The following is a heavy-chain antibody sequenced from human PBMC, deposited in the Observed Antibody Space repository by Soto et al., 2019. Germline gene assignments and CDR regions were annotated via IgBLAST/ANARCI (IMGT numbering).Heavy chain of an antibody. CDR3: ARVRGLGGSGGAFAI. J-gene: IGHJ3*02. CDR2: IIPILGIA. V-gene: IGHV1-69*02. CDR1: GGTFSSYT. D-gene: IGHD3-10*01. Sequence: ASVKVSCKASGGTFSSYTISWVRQAPGQGLEWMGRIIPILGIANYAQKFQGRVTITADKSTSTAYMELSSLRSEDTAVYYCARVRGLGGSGGAFAIWGQGTMVT.